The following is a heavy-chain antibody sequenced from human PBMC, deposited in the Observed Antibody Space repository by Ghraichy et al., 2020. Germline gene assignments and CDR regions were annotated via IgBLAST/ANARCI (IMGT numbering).Heavy chain of an antibody. CDR1: GGSISSSSYY. D-gene: IGHD3-22*01. CDR2: IYYSGST. J-gene: IGHJ3*02. Sequence: SETLSLTCTVSGGSISSSSYYWGWIRQPPGKGLEWIGSIYYSGSTYYNPSLKSRVTISVDTSKNQFSLKLSSVTAADTAVYYCARHKEKNTYYYDSGAFDIWGQGTMVTVSS. V-gene: IGHV4-39*01. CDR3: ARHKEKNTYYYDSGAFDI.